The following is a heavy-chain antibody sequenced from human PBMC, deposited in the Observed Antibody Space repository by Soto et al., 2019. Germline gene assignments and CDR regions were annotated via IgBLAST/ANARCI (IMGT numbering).Heavy chain of an antibody. J-gene: IGHJ6*02. Sequence: GGSLRLSCAASGFTFSSYGMHWVRQAPGKGLEWVAVISYDGSNKYYADSVKGRFTISRDNSKNTLYLQMNGLRAEDTAVYYCAKDLLEWLYPSVGMDVWGQGTTVTVSS. V-gene: IGHV3-30*18. CDR1: GFTFSSYG. D-gene: IGHD3-3*01. CDR3: AKDLLEWLYPSVGMDV. CDR2: ISYDGSNK.